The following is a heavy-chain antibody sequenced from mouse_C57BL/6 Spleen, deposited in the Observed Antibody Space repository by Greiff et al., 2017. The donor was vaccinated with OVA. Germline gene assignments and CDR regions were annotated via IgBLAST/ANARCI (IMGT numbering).Heavy chain of an antibody. CDR1: GFTFSSYA. D-gene: IGHD2-5*01. J-gene: IGHJ2*01. V-gene: IGHV5-4*01. Sequence: EVQLQESGGGLVKPGGSLKLSCAASGFTFSSYAMSWVRQTPEKRLEWVATISDGGSYTYYPDNVKGRFTISRDNAKNNLYLQMSHLKSEDTAMYYCATAYYSNYGDYFDYWGQGTTLTVSS. CDR3: ATAYYSNYGDYFDY. CDR2: ISDGGSYT.